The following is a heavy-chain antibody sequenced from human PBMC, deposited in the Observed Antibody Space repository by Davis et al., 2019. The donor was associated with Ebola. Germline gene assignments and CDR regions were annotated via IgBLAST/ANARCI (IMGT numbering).Heavy chain of an antibody. D-gene: IGHD1-7*01. Sequence: SQTLSLTCAISGDNVSSNTAAWNWIRQSPSRGLEWLGRTYYRSKWSTDYAVSVNSRITISPDTSKNQFSLQLNSVTPEDTAVYYCARRRAGTAPGLDSWGQGTLVTVSS. V-gene: IGHV6-1*01. J-gene: IGHJ4*02. CDR2: TYYRSKWST. CDR1: GDNVSSNTAA. CDR3: ARRRAGTAPGLDS.